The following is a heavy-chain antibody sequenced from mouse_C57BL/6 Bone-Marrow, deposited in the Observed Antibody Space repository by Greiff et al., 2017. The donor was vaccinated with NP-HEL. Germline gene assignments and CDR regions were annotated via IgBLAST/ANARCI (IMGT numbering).Heavy chain of an antibody. Sequence: EVKLMESGGGLVQPGGSLSLSCAASGFTFPDYYMSWVRQPPGKALEWLGFIRNKANGYTTAYSASVKGRFTISRDNSQSILYLQMNTRRAEDSATYYYESYGMGTSGGAMDYWGQGTSVTVSS. CDR1: GFTFPDYY. D-gene: IGHD2-3*01. V-gene: IGHV7-3*01. J-gene: IGHJ4*01. CDR2: IRNKANGYTT. CDR3: ESYGMGTSGGAMDY.